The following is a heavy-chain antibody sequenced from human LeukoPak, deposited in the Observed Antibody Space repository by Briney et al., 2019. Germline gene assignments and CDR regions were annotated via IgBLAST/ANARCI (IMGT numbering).Heavy chain of an antibody. Sequence: GGSLRLSCAASGFTFSSYSLNWVRQAPGKGLEWVSSINTRGDYKFHADSVQARFTITRDNSMNSLSLQMNSLRPEDTAVNYCARELGGQQDMDAWGKGTTVTVSS. D-gene: IGHD6-13*01. CDR1: GFTFSSYS. V-gene: IGHV3-21*03. J-gene: IGHJ6*03. CDR3: ARELGGQQDMDA. CDR2: INTRGDYK.